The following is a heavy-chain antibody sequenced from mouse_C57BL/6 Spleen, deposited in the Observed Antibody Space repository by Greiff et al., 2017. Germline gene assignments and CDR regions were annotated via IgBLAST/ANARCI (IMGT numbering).Heavy chain of an antibody. CDR1: GYTFTDYN. CDR3: ARDYYGSRGFAY. V-gene: IGHV1-22*01. J-gene: IGHJ3*01. Sequence: EVQLVESGPELVKPGASVKMSCKASGYTFTDYNMHWVKQSHGKSLEWIGYINPNNGGTSYNQKFKGKATLTVNKSSSTAYMELRSLTSEDSAVYYCARDYYGSRGFAYWGQGTLVTVSA. D-gene: IGHD1-1*01. CDR2: INPNNGGT.